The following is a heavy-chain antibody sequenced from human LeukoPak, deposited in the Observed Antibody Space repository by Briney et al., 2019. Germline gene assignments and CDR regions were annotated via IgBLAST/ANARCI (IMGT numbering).Heavy chain of an antibody. Sequence: GGSLRLSCAASGFTFSSYGMHWVRQAPGKGLEWVAVISYDGSNKYYADSVKGRFTISRENPKNTLYLQMNSLRAEDTAVYYCAKHRGYSYGSLGMDVWGQGTTVTVSS. J-gene: IGHJ6*02. CDR1: GFTFSSYG. CDR2: ISYDGSNK. V-gene: IGHV3-30*18. D-gene: IGHD5-18*01. CDR3: AKHRGYSYGSLGMDV.